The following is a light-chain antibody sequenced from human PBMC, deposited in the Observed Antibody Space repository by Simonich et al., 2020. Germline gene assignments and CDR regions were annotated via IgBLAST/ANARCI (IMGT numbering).Light chain of an antibody. V-gene: IGKV1-33*01. CDR3: QQYDNLLIT. Sequence: DIQMTQSPSSLSASVGDRVTITCQASQDISNYLNWYQQKPGKAPKLLIYDASNLETGVPSRFSGSGSGTDCTFTISSRQPEDIATYYCQQYDNLLITSGQGTRLEIK. CDR1: QDISNY. J-gene: IGKJ5*01. CDR2: DAS.